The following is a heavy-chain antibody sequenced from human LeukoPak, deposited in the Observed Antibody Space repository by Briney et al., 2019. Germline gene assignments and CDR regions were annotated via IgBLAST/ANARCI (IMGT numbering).Heavy chain of an antibody. CDR3: ATLVGYGSFFDY. D-gene: IGHD3-10*01. CDR2: VHPSDSYT. V-gene: IGHV5-10-1*01. CDR1: GYNFTTHW. Sequence: GESLKISCQGSGYNFTTHWISWVRQMPGKGLEWMGRVHPSDSYTKYSPSFQGHVYISADKSISTAYLQWSSLRASDAAMYYCATLVGYGSFFDYWGQGTLVTVSS. J-gene: IGHJ4*02.